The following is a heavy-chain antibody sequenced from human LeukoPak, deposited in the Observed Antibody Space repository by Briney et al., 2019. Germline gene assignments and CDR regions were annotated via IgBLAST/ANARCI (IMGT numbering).Heavy chain of an antibody. J-gene: IGHJ4*02. Sequence: GGSLRLSCTASGFTFSSYSLNWVRQAPGKGLEWVSSVSTGSNYIYYADSVKGRFTISRDNDKNSLYLQMNSLRAEDTAVYYCARDGIAVAASFDYWGQGTLVTVSS. D-gene: IGHD6-19*01. CDR2: VSTGSNYI. CDR1: GFTFSSYS. V-gene: IGHV3-21*01. CDR3: ARDGIAVAASFDY.